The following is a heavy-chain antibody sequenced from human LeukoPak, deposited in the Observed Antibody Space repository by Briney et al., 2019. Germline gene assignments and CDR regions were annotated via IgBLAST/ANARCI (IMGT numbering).Heavy chain of an antibody. D-gene: IGHD3-10*01. J-gene: IGHJ4*02. CDR1: GGSISNYH. CDR2: IYYSGST. CDR3: ARQHGSGSYSIDY. V-gene: IGHV4-59*08. Sequence: SETLSLTCTVSGGSISNYHWSWIRQPPGKGLEWIGYIYYSGSTNYNPSLKSRVTISVDTSKNQFSLKLSSVTAADTAVYYCARQHGSGSYSIDYWGQGTLVTVSS.